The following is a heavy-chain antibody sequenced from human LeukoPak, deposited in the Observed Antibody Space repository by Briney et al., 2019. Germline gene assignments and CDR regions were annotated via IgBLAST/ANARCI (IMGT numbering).Heavy chain of an antibody. CDR2: IYYSGST. D-gene: IGHD6-13*01. Sequence: SETLSLTCTVSGGSISSYYWSWIRQPPGKGLEWIGYIYYSGSTNYNPSLKSRVTISVDTSKNQFSLKLSSVTAADTAVYYCARGGGGYSSSFDYWGQGTLVTVSS. CDR1: GGSISSYY. CDR3: ARGGGGYSSSFDY. V-gene: IGHV4-59*01. J-gene: IGHJ4*02.